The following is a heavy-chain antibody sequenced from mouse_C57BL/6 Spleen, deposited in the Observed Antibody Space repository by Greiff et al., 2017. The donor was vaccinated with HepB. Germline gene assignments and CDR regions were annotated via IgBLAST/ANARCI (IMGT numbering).Heavy chain of an antibody. Sequence: VQLQQSGPELVKPGASVKISCKASGYAFSSSWMNWVKQRPGKGLEWIGRIYPGDGDTNYNGKFKGKATLTADKSSSTAYMQLSSLTSEDSAVYFCARERAVNWYFDVWGTGTTVTVSS. J-gene: IGHJ1*03. CDR1: GYAFSSSW. V-gene: IGHV1-82*01. CDR2: IYPGDGDT. CDR3: ARERAVNWYFDV. D-gene: IGHD3-1*01.